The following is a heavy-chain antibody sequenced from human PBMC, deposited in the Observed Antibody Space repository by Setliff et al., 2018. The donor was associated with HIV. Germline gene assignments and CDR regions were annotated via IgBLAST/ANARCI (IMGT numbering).Heavy chain of an antibody. Sequence: PSETLSLTCIVSGGSISSSSHYWGWIRQPPGKGLEWIGNIYYSGSTYYNPSLKSRVTISVDTSKNQFSLKLSSVTAADTAVYYCATYADRESNRFDPWGQGILVTVSS. CDR1: GGSISSSSHY. CDR2: IYYSGST. D-gene: IGHD3-10*01. CDR3: ATYADRESNRFDP. J-gene: IGHJ5*02. V-gene: IGHV4-39*01.